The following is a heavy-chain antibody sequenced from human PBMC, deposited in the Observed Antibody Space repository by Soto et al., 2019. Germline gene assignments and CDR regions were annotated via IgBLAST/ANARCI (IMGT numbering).Heavy chain of an antibody. CDR2: INHSGST. Sequence: PSETLSLTCAVYGGSFSDYYWSWIRQPPGKGLEWIGEINHSGSTNYNPSLKSRVTISVDTSKNQFSLKLSSVTAADAAVYYCARAGYGLDVWGQGTTVTVSS. J-gene: IGHJ6*02. CDR3: ARAGYGLDV. CDR1: GGSFSDYY. V-gene: IGHV4-34*01.